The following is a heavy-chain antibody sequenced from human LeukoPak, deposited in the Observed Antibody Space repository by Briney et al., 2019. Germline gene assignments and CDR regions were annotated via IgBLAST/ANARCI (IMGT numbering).Heavy chain of an antibody. V-gene: IGHV3-74*01. CDR2: IKSDGKT. D-gene: IGHD3-22*01. J-gene: IGHJ1*01. Sequence: GGSLRLSCAASGFTFSSYWMHWVRQAPGKGLVWVSRIKSDGKTNYAHSVRGRFTISRDNAKNTVSLQMNSLRAEDTGVYYCARAPSEIGGYYPEYFRHWGQGTLVTVSS. CDR3: ARAPSEIGGYYPEYFRH. CDR1: GFTFSSYW.